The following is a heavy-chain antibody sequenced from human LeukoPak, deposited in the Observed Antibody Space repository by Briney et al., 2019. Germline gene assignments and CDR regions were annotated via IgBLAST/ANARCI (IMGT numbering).Heavy chain of an antibody. CDR2: INTDGSST. Sequence: PGGSLRLSCAASGFTFSSYWMHWVRQAPGKGLVWVSRINTDGSSTSYADSVKGRFTISRDNAKNTLYLQVNSLRAEDTAVYYCARVSLYCSSPSCLNDYWGQGTLVTVSS. CDR3: ARVSLYCSSPSCLNDY. J-gene: IGHJ4*02. D-gene: IGHD2-2*01. CDR1: GFTFSSYW. V-gene: IGHV3-74*01.